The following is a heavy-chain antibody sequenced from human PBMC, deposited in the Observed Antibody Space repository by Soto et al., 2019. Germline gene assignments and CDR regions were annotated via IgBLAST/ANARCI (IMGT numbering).Heavy chain of an antibody. Sequence: SETLSLTCAVSGGSISSSNWWSWVRQPPGKGLEWIGEIYHSGSTNYNSSLKSRITISVDKSKKQFSLNLSAVTAADTAVYYCATSEWLHQGYFDYWGQGTLVTVSS. V-gene: IGHV4-4*02. D-gene: IGHD5-12*01. CDR3: ATSEWLHQGYFDY. CDR2: IYHSGST. CDR1: GGSISSSNW. J-gene: IGHJ4*02.